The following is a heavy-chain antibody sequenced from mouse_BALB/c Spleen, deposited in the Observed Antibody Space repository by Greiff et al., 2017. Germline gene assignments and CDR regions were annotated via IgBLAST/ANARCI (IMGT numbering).Heavy chain of an antibody. CDR2: ISSGGSYT. CDR1: GFTFSSYG. J-gene: IGHJ2*01. Sequence: DVMLVESGGDLVKPGGSLKLSCAASGFTFSSYGMSWVRQTPDKRLEWVATISSGGSYTYYPDSVKGRFTISRDNAKNTLYLQMSSLKSEDTAMYYCARHEEVRDYFDYWGQGTTLTVSS. V-gene: IGHV5-6*02. CDR3: ARHEEVRDYFDY. D-gene: IGHD2-14*01.